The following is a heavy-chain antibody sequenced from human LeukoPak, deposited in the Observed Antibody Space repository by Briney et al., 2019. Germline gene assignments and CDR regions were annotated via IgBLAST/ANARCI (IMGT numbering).Heavy chain of an antibody. CDR3: ARDADSGSEGAFDI. V-gene: IGHV3-30*03. CDR1: GFTFGDFG. CDR2: ISYDGKNE. J-gene: IGHJ3*02. Sequence: GGSLRLSCAASGFTFGDFGMHWVRRAPGKGLEWLTVISYDGKNEYYADSVKGRFTISRDNSKNTLYLQMNSLRAEDTAVYYCARDADSGSEGAFDIWGQGTMVTVSS. D-gene: IGHD1-26*01.